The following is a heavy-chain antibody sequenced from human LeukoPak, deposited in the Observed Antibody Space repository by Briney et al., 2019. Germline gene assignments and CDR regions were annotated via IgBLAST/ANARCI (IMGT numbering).Heavy chain of an antibody. CDR2: ISYDGSNK. CDR1: GFTFSSYS. Sequence: SGGSLRFSCAASGFTFSSYSMNWVRQAPGKGLEWVAVISYDGSNKYYADSVKGRFTISRDNSKNTLYLQMNSLRAEDTAVYYCAKDFALARKAAAADYWGQGTLVTVSS. J-gene: IGHJ4*02. V-gene: IGHV3-30*18. CDR3: AKDFALARKAAAADY. D-gene: IGHD6-13*01.